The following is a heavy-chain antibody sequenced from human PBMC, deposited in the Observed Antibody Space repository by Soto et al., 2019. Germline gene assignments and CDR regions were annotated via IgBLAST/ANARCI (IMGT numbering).Heavy chain of an antibody. J-gene: IGHJ4*02. CDR1: GFTFSSYG. D-gene: IGHD5-12*01. CDR3: ANDREWDIAREDFGY. CDR2: IWYDGRNT. Sequence: QVQLVESGGGVVQPGKSLRLSCAASGFTFSSYGMHWVRQAPGKGLEWVAVIWYDGRNTNYADSVKGRFTISRDNYKNTLYLQMNSLRGEDTAVYYCANDREWDIAREDFGYWGQGTLVTVSS. V-gene: IGHV3-33*06.